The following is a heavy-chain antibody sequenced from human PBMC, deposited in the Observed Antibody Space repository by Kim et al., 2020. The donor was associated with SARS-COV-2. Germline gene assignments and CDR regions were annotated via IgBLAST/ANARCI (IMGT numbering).Heavy chain of an antibody. J-gene: IGHJ4*02. D-gene: IGHD2-15*01. V-gene: IGHV3-30*03. CDR1: GFTFSSYG. CDR2: ISYDGSNK. CDR3: CSVPYSTQVDY. Sequence: GGSLRLSCAASGFTFSSYGMHWVRQAPGKGLEWVAVISYDGSNKYYADSVKGRFTISRDNSKNTLYLQMNSLRAEDTAVYYCCSVPYSTQVDYWGQGTLVTVSS.